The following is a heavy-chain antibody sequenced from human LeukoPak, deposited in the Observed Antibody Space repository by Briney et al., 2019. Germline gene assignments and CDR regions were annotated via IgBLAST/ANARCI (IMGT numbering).Heavy chain of an antibody. D-gene: IGHD4-17*01. CDR1: GGSISSSSYY. CDR3: ARQGYDYGDYLSWFDP. Sequence: SETLSLTCTVSGGSISSSSYYWGWIRQSPGKGLEWIGSIYYSGSTYYNPSLKSRVTISVDTSKNQFSLKLSSVTAADTAVYYCARQGYDYGDYLSWFDPWGQGTLVTVSS. V-gene: IGHV4-39*01. CDR2: IYYSGST. J-gene: IGHJ5*02.